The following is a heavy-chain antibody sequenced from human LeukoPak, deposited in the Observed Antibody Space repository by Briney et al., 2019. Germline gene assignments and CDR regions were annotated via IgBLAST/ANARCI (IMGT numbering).Heavy chain of an antibody. CDR1: GGSISSSNW. CDR3: ARDRNWNYVRDRYMDV. Sequence: PSGTLSLTCAVSGGSISSSNWWSWVRQPPGKGLEWIGRIYTSGSTNYNPSLKSRVTMSVDTSKNQFSLKLSSVTAADTAVYYCARDRNWNYVRDRYMDVWGKGTTVTVSS. CDR2: IYTSGST. V-gene: IGHV4-4*02. D-gene: IGHD1-7*01. J-gene: IGHJ6*03.